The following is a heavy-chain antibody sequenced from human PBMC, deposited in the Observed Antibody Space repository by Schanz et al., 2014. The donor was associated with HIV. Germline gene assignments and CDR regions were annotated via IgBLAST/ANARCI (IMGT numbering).Heavy chain of an antibody. CDR3: AKVARWDYYGMDV. Sequence: VQLLESGGGLVKPGGSLRLSCAASGITFSTYGMHWVRQAPGKGLEWVAFISDDGSNKYYADSVKGRFTISRDNSKNTLYLQMNSLRTEDTAVYYCAKVARWDYYGMDVWGQGTAVTVSS. CDR1: GITFSTYG. CDR2: ISDDGSNK. J-gene: IGHJ6*02. V-gene: IGHV3-30*18.